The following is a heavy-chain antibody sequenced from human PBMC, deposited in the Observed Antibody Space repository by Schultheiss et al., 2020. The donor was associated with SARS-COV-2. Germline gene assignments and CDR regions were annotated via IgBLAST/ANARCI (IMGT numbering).Heavy chain of an antibody. D-gene: IGHD1-26*01. Sequence: SETLSLTCTVSGGSISSSSYYWGWIRQPPGKGLEWIGSIYTSGSTNYNPSLKSRVTMSVDTSKNQFSLKLSSVTAADTAVYYCARGGGSEVFQHWGQGTLVTVSS. V-gene: IGHV4-39*07. CDR3: ARGGGSEVFQH. CDR2: IYTSGST. J-gene: IGHJ1*01. CDR1: GGSISSSSYY.